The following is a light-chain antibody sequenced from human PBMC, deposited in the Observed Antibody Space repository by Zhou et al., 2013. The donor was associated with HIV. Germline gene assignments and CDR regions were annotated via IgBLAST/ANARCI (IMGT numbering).Light chain of an antibody. Sequence: DIQLTQSPSFLSASVGDRVTITCRASQDIRTWVAWYQQKPGKVPKLLIYKASSLESGVPSRFSGSGFGTEFTLTISNLQPGDFATYYCQQNYVTPITFGQGTRLELK. CDR3: QQNYVTPIT. CDR1: QDIRTW. CDR2: KAS. V-gene: IGKV1-5*03. J-gene: IGKJ5*01.